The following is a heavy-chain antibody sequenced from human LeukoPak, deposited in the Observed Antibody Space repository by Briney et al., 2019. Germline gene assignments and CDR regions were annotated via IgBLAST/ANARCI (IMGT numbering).Heavy chain of an antibody. V-gene: IGHV4-59*01. Sequence: SETLSLTCTVSGGSISSYYWSWIRQPPGKGLEWIGYIYYSGGTNYNPSLKSRVTISVDTSKNQFSLKLSSVTAADTAVYYCARFQGYYDILTGYSTLYYYYGMDVWGQGTTVTVSS. CDR1: GGSISSYY. D-gene: IGHD3-9*01. J-gene: IGHJ6*02. CDR2: IYYSGGT. CDR3: ARFQGYYDILTGYSTLYYYYGMDV.